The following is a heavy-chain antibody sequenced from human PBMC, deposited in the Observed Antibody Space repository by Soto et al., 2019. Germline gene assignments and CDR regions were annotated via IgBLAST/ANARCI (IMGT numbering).Heavy chain of an antibody. CDR1: RFTFGASV. CDR3: VKDQRGAWGSYRFQI. D-gene: IGHD3-16*02. J-gene: IGHJ3*02. CDR2: ISSDGSDK. V-gene: IGHV3-30*18. Sequence: QVQLVESGGGEVQPGRSLRLSCAASRFTFGASVMHWVRQAPGKGLEWVSGISSDGSDKNYADSVKGRFTISRDNSKNTLFRQLNSLRPEDTAVYYCVKDQRGAWGSYRFQIWGQGTTVTVSS.